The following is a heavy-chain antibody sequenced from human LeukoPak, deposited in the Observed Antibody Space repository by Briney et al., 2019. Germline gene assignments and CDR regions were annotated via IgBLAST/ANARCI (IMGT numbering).Heavy chain of an antibody. CDR2: INWNGGST. Sequence: GGSLRLSCAASGLTFSSYAMHWVRQAPGKGLEWVSGINWNGGSTGYADSVKGRFTISRDNAKNSLYLQMNSLRAEDTALYYCARWEGASVFDYWGQGTLVTVSS. CDR1: GLTFSSYA. D-gene: IGHD1-26*01. V-gene: IGHV3-20*04. J-gene: IGHJ4*02. CDR3: ARWEGASVFDY.